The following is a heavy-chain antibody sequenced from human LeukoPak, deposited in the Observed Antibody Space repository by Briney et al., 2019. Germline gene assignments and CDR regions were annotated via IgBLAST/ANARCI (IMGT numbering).Heavy chain of an antibody. D-gene: IGHD2-2*01. CDR3: ARGFVRYCSSTSCQNWFDP. V-gene: IGHV1-8*01. J-gene: IGHJ5*02. Sequence: ASVKVSCKASGYTFTSYDINWVRQATGQGLEWMGWMNPNSGNTGYAQKFQGRVTMTRNTSISTAYMEPSSLRSEDTAVYYCARGFVRYCSSTSCQNWFDPWGQGTLVTVSS. CDR2: MNPNSGNT. CDR1: GYTFTSYD.